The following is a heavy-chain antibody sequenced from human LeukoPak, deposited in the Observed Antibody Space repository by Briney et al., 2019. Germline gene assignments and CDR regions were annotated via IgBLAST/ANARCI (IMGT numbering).Heavy chain of an antibody. J-gene: IGHJ4*02. CDR2: IIPIFGTA. Sequence: ASVNVSCKASGGTFSSYAISWVRQAPGQGLEWMGGIIPIFGTANYAQKFQGRVTITADESTSTAYMELSSLRSEDTAVYYCARECARYCSGGSFGRAPFDYWGQGTLVTVSS. V-gene: IGHV1-69*13. CDR1: GGTFSSYA. CDR3: ARECARYCSGGSFGRAPFDY. D-gene: IGHD2-15*01.